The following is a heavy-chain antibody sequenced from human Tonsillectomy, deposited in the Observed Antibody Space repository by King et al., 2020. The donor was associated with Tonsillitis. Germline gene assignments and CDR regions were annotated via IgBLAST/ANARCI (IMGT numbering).Heavy chain of an antibody. D-gene: IGHD3-3*01. Sequence: VQLVESGGGLVQPGGSLRLSCAASGFTFSSFAMTWVRQAPGKGLEWVSSISDSAGGTYYADSVNGRFTISRDNSKNTLSLQVNGLRAEDTAVYYCAKLLRSGYHLYYMDVWGKGTTVTVSS. CDR1: GFTFSSFA. CDR3: AKLLRSGYHLYYMDV. J-gene: IGHJ6*03. V-gene: IGHV3-23*04. CDR2: ISDSAGGT.